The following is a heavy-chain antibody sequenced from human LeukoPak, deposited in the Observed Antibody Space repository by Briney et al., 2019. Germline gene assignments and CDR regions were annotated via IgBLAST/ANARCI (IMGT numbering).Heavy chain of an antibody. CDR1: GFSFRTYG. Sequence: GGSLRLSCAASGFSFRTYGMSWVRQAPGKRLEWVSGISGSGDNTHNADFVKGRFTISRDNAKNSLYLQMNSLRAEDTAVYYCARNLIKGFYGAMGYWGQGTLVTVSS. CDR2: ISGSGDNT. V-gene: IGHV3-23*01. J-gene: IGHJ4*02. CDR3: ARNLIKGFYGAMGY. D-gene: IGHD3-3*01.